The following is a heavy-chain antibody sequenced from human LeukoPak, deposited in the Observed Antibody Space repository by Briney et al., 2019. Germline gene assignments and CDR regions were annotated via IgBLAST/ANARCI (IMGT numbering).Heavy chain of an antibody. Sequence: GGSLRLSCAASGSTFSRYWMSWARQAPGKGLEWVANIKQDGSEKYYVDSVKGRFTISSDNAKNSLYLQMNSLRAEDTAVYYCGRDVSRGAGGAFDIWGQGTMVTVAS. D-gene: IGHD2-8*02. CDR1: GSTFSRYW. CDR2: IKQDGSEK. J-gene: IGHJ3*02. V-gene: IGHV3-7*01. CDR3: GRDVSRGAGGAFDI.